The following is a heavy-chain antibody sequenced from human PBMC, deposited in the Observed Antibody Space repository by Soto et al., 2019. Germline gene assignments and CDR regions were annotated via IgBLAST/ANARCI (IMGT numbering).Heavy chain of an antibody. Sequence: ASETLSLTCTVSGGSISSYYWSWIRQPPGKGLEWIGYIYYSGSTNYNPSLKSRVTISVDTSKNQFSLKLSSVTAADTAVYYRARRYGGNFDYWGQGTLVTVSS. D-gene: IGHD1-26*01. J-gene: IGHJ4*02. V-gene: IGHV4-59*01. CDR1: GGSISSYY. CDR2: IYYSGST. CDR3: ARRYGGNFDY.